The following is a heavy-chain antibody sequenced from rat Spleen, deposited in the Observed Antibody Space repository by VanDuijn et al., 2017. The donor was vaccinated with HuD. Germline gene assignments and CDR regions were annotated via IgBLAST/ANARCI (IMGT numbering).Heavy chain of an antibody. Sequence: EVQLVESGGGLVQPGRSLKLSCAASGFTFSDYAMAWVRQAPKKGLEWVASITNSGGSTYYRDSVKGRFTISRDNAKSTLYLQMDSLRSEDTATYYCTRDTYYYFDYWGQGVMVTVSS. CDR2: ITNSGGST. D-gene: IGHD1-9*01. CDR1: GFTFSDYA. J-gene: IGHJ2*01. CDR3: TRDTYYYFDY. V-gene: IGHV5-17*01.